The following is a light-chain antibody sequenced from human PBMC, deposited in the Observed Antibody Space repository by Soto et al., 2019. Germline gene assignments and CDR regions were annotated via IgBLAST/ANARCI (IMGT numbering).Light chain of an antibody. CDR3: SSYTSSSTLQV. J-gene: IGLJ2*01. Sequence: QSALTQPASVSGSPGQSITISCTGTSSDVGGYNYVSWYQQHPGKAPKLMIYDVSNRPSGVSNRFSGSKSVNTAYLTISGLQAEDEADYYCSSYTSSSTLQVFGGGTKVTVL. CDR2: DVS. CDR1: SSDVGGYNY. V-gene: IGLV2-14*01.